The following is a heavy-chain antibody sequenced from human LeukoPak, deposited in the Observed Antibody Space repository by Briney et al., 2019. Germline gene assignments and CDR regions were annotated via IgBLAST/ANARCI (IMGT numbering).Heavy chain of an antibody. CDR1: GYSISRGYF. CDR3: ARDQRGSYYDSSGYSYGLTWFDP. D-gene: IGHD3-22*01. CDR2: MFHSGST. Sequence: SETLSLTCTVSGYSISRGYFWGWIRQSPGKGLEWIASMFHSGSTYYNPSLKSRVTMSVDTSKNQFSLKLSSVTAADTAVYYCARDQRGSYYDSSGYSYGLTWFDPWGQGTLVTVSS. J-gene: IGHJ5*02. V-gene: IGHV4-38-2*02.